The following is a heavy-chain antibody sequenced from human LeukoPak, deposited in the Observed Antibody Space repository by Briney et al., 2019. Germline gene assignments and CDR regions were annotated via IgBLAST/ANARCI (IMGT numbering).Heavy chain of an antibody. CDR1: GYTFTGYY. CDR3: AYSSSSLGAFDI. Sequence: ASVRVSCKASGYTFTGYYMHWVRQAPGQGLEWMGWINPNSGGTNYAQKFQGRVTMTRDTSISTAYMELSRLRSDDAAVYYYAYSSSSLGAFDIWGQGTMVTVSS. D-gene: IGHD6-6*01. V-gene: IGHV1-2*02. CDR2: INPNSGGT. J-gene: IGHJ3*02.